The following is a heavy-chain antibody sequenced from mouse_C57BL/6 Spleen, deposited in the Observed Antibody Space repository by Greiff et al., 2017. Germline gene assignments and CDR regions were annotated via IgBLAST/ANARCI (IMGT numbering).Heavy chain of an antibody. CDR3: VRHQTHHSSGYRYYAMDY. J-gene: IGHJ4*01. CDR1: GFSFNTYA. Sequence: EVKLMESGGGLVQPKGSLKLSCAASGFSFNTYAMNWVRQAPGKGLEWVARIRSKSNNYATYYADSVKDRFTISRDDSESMLYLQMNNLKTEDTAMYYCVRHQTHHSSGYRYYAMDYWGQGTSVTVSS. V-gene: IGHV10-1*01. D-gene: IGHD3-2*02. CDR2: IRSKSNNYAT.